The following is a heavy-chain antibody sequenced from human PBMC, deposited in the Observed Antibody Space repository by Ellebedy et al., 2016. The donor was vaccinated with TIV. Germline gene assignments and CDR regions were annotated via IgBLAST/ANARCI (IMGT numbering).Heavy chain of an antibody. CDR1: GLIFSHHS. Sequence: GESLKISCAASGLIFSHHSMNWVRQAPGQVLEWVSYISRSRSNTYYGDSAKGRFTISIDASKNALYLQMHNLRAEDTAVYYCARDWQTSDSGSYHIDSWGQGTLVTVSS. D-gene: IGHD3-10*01. J-gene: IGHJ4*02. CDR3: ARDWQTSDSGSYHIDS. CDR2: ISRSRSNT. V-gene: IGHV3-21*01.